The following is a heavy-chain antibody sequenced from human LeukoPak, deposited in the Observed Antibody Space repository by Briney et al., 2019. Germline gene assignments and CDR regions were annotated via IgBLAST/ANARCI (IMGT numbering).Heavy chain of an antibody. D-gene: IGHD4-11*01. J-gene: IGHJ4*02. V-gene: IGHV3-30*03. CDR2: ISFDGSGK. CDR3: ARDFNLGTTDSY. Sequence: PGGSLRLSCAASGFSFSAYGMHWVRQAPGKGLEWVAVISFDGSGKYYADPVKGRFTISRDDSKNTLDLQMNSLRAEDTAVYYCARDFNLGTTDSYWGQGTLVTVSS. CDR1: GFSFSAYG.